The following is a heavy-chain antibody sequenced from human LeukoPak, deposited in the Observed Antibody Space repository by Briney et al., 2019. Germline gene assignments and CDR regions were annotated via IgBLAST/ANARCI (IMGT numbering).Heavy chain of an antibody. D-gene: IGHD3-22*01. CDR1: GYTFTSYA. Sequence: ASVKVSCKASGYTFTSYAMHWVRQAPGQRLEWMGWINAGNGNTKYSQKFQGRVTITRDTFASTAYMELSSLRSEDTAVYYCARVHRNYYDSSGYYSLPSYWGQGTLVTVSS. V-gene: IGHV1-3*01. CDR3: ARVHRNYYDSSGYYSLPSY. CDR2: INAGNGNT. J-gene: IGHJ4*02.